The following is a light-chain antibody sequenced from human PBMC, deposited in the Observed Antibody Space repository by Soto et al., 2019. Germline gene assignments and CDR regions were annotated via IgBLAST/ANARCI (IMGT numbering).Light chain of an antibody. V-gene: IGKV3-11*01. CDR1: QSVSSY. CDR2: DAS. J-gene: IGKJ5*01. CDR3: QQRSNWPIT. Sequence: ILLAQSPTTPSFFPGEKTTPSRRASQSVSSYLAWYQQKPGQAPRLLIYDASNRATGIPARFSGSGSGTDFTLTISSLEPEDFAVYYCQQRSNWPITFGQGTRLEI.